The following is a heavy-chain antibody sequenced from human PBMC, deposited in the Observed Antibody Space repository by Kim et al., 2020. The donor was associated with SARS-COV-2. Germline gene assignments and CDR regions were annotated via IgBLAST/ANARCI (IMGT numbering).Heavy chain of an antibody. J-gene: IGHJ6*02. CDR1: GFIFSDYY. Sequence: GGSLRLSCAASGFIFSDYYMSWIRQSPGKGPEWVSYISVSGGYRNYADSVRGRFTISRDNANNSLYLQMNSLRDEDTAMYYCMRIHRMVRGSRDHYYGMDVWGQGTTVTVSS. CDR3: MRIHRMVRGSRDHYYGMDV. V-gene: IGHV3-11*03. CDR2: ISVSGGYR. D-gene: IGHD3-10*01.